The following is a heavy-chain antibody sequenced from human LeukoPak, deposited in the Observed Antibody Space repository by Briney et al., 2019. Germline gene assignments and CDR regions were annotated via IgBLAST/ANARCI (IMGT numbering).Heavy chain of an antibody. Sequence: SVKVSCKASGGTFSSYAISWVRQAPGQGLEWMGGIIPIFGTANYAQKFQGRVTITADKSTSTAYMELSSLRSEDTAVYYCAVAQRLGPSYYYGMDVWGKGTTVTVSS. CDR1: GGTFSSYA. J-gene: IGHJ6*04. CDR2: IIPIFGTA. CDR3: AVAQRLGPSYYYGMDV. V-gene: IGHV1-69*06. D-gene: IGHD6-25*01.